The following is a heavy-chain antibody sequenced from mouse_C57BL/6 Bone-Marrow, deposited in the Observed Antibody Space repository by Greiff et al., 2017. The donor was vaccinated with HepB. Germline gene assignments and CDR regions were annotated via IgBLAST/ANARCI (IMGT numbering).Heavy chain of an antibody. CDR3: ARDRTRGAWFAY. CDR1: GFTFSSYA. J-gene: IGHJ3*01. Sequence: EVQLVESGGGLVKPGGSLKLSCAASGFTFSSYAMSWVRQTPEKRLGWVATISDGGSYTYYPDNVKGRFTISRDNAKNNLYLQMSHLKYEDTAMYYCARDRTRGAWFAYWGQGTLVTVSA. V-gene: IGHV5-4*01. CDR2: ISDGGSYT.